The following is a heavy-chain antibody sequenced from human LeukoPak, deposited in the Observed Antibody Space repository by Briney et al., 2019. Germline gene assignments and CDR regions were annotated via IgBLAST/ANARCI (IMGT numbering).Heavy chain of an antibody. V-gene: IGHV4-59*01. D-gene: IGHD7-27*01. J-gene: IGHJ5*02. CDR3: ARGHLGIFWFDP. Sequence: SETLSLTCTVLGSSISSYYWSWIRQPPGKGLEWIGYIYYSGSTNCNPSLKSRVTISVDTSKNQFSLKLNSVTAADTAVYYCARGHLGIFWFDPWGQGTLVTVSS. CDR1: GSSISSYY. CDR2: IYYSGST.